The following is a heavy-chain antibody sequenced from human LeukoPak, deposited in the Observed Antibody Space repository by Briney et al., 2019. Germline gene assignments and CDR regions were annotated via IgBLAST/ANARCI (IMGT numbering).Heavy chain of an antibody. D-gene: IGHD1-1*01. CDR1: GFTFSSYA. CDR3: ARSRNAPVHDY. V-gene: IGHV3-30-3*01. Sequence: HPGRSLRLSGAASGFTFSSYAMHWVRQAPGKGLEWVAVISYDGSNKYYADSVKGRFTISRDNSKNTPYLQMNSLRAEDTAVYYCARSRNAPVHDYWGQGTLVTVSS. CDR2: ISYDGSNK. J-gene: IGHJ4*02.